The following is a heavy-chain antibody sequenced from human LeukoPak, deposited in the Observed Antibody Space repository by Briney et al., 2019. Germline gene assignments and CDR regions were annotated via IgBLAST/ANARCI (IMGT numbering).Heavy chain of an antibody. V-gene: IGHV4-61*02. J-gene: IGHJ5*02. CDR2: ISTTGSS. D-gene: IGHD6-13*01. CDR1: GVSISSSSTNY. CDR3: ARVYSRLPIAENWFDP. Sequence: PSETLSLTCTVSGVSISSSSTNYWSWIRQSAGKGLEWIGRISTTGSSNYNPSLKSRITMSVDTSKNQVSLKLRSVTAPDTAVYYCARVYSRLPIAENWFDPWGQGTLVTVSS.